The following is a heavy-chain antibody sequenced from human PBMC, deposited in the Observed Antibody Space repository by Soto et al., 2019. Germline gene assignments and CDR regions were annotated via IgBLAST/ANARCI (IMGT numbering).Heavy chain of an antibody. CDR1: GGSFSGYY. Sequence: SETLSLTCAVYGGSFSGYYWSWIRQPPGKGLEWIGEINHSGSTNYNPSLKSRVTISVDTSKNQFSLKLSSVTAADTAVYYCARGYSSGWYCGLFQHWGQGTLVTVSS. D-gene: IGHD6-19*01. CDR2: INHSGST. J-gene: IGHJ1*01. V-gene: IGHV4-34*01. CDR3: ARGYSSGWYCGLFQH.